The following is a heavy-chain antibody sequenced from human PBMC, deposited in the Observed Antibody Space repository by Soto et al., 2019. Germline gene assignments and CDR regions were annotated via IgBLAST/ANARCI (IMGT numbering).Heavy chain of an antibody. CDR1: GFTFSSYW. CDR2: INSDGSST. Sequence: GGSLRLSCAASGFTFSSYWIHWVRQAPWKGLVWVSRINSDGSSTSYADSVKGRFTISRDNAKNTLYLQMNSLRAEDTAVYYCARGPLRWLQYDVDYFGQRTLVTLCS. V-gene: IGHV3-74*01. J-gene: IGHJ4*02. D-gene: IGHD5-12*01. CDR3: ARGPLRWLQYDVDY.